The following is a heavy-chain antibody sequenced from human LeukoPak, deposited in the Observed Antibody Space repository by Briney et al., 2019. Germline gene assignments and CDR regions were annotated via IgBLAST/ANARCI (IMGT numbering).Heavy chain of an antibody. D-gene: IGHD5-18*01. J-gene: IGHJ5*02. Sequence: HPGGSLRLSCAASGFTFSNYAMSWVRQAPGKGLEWVSTFSSSGANTYYADSVKGRFTISRDNAKNSLYLQMNSLRDEDTAVYYCARDSVSGGDTAMVTNWFDPWGQGTLVTVSS. CDR3: ARDSVSGGDTAMVTNWFDP. CDR2: FSSSGANT. CDR1: GFTFSNYA. V-gene: IGHV3-23*01.